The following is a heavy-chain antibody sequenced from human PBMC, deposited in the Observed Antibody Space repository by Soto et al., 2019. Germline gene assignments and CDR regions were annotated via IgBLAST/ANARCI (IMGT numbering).Heavy chain of an antibody. CDR3: ATWHLREHAYDI. J-gene: IGHJ3*02. CDR1: GFAFNNYG. D-gene: IGHD5-12*01. CDR2: ICKSDYT. V-gene: IGHV3-23*01. Sequence: PGGSLRLSCTVSGFAFNNYGINWVRQAPGKGLEWVSSICKSDYTYYSDSVRGRFTTSIDSSRTTVYLQMRDLRPEDTALYFCATWHLREHAYDIWGQGTMVTVSS.